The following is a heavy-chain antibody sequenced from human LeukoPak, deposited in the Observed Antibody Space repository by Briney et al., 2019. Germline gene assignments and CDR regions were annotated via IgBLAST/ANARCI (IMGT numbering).Heavy chain of an antibody. CDR1: GGSISSYSYY. D-gene: IGHD6-19*01. CDR2: ICYSGTT. Sequence: PSETLSLTCTVSGGSISSYSYYWGWVRQPPGKGLGWIGSICYSGTTYYNPSLKSRVTISVDTSNNQFSLRLSSVTAADTAVYYCARHGDSSVWYVAYWGQGTLVTVSS. V-gene: IGHV4-39*01. J-gene: IGHJ4*02. CDR3: ARHGDSSVWYVAY.